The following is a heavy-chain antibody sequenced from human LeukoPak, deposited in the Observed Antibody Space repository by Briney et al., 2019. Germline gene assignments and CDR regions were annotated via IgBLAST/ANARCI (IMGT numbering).Heavy chain of an antibody. CDR2: ITSSGETT. J-gene: IGHJ4*02. CDR1: GFTFSIYA. CDR3: ARDRPNYYGANGHYYRRDGDY. D-gene: IGHD3-22*01. V-gene: IGHV3-23*01. Sequence: GGSLRLSCAASGFTFSIYAMSWVRQARGKGLEWVSSITSSGETTYYAGSVKGQFTISRDNSKNTVYLQMNSLRAEDTAVYYCARDRPNYYGANGHYYRRDGDYWGQGTLVTVSS.